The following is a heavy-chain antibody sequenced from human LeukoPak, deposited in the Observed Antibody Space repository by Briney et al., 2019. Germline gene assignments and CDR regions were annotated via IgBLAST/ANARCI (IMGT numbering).Heavy chain of an antibody. Sequence: PSETLSLTCSVSGDSISTSSYYWDWIRQPPGKGLEWIGYIYYSGSTDYNPSLKSRVAISVDTSKNQFSLKLRSVTAADTAVYYCARVYYSSSYDYWYFDLWGRGTLVTVSS. J-gene: IGHJ2*01. CDR3: ARVYYSSSYDYWYFDL. CDR2: IYYSGST. CDR1: GDSISTSSYY. D-gene: IGHD6-13*01. V-gene: IGHV4-61*05.